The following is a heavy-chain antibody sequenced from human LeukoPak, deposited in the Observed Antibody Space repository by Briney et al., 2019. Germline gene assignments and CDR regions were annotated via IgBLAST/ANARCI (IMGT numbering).Heavy chain of an antibody. CDR1: GFTFSSYS. CDR3: ARGGYYNILTGYRSRFLGFDY. CDR2: ISSSSSYI. J-gene: IGHJ4*02. V-gene: IGHV3-21*01. D-gene: IGHD3-9*01. Sequence: GGSLRLSCAASGFTFSSYSMNWVRQAPGKGLEWVSSISSSSSYIYYADSLKGRFTISRDNAKNSLYLQMNSLRAEDTAVYYCARGGYYNILTGYRSRFLGFDYWGQGTLVTVSS.